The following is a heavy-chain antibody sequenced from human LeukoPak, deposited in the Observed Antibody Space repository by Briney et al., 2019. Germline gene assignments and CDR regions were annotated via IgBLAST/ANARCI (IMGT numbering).Heavy chain of an antibody. J-gene: IGHJ4*02. V-gene: IGHV3-21*01. D-gene: IGHD6-13*01. Sequence: PGGSLRLSCAASGFTFSSYSMNWVRQAPGKGLEWVSSISSSSSYIYYADSVKGRFTISRDNAKNSLYLQMNSLRAEDTAVYYCAKDLVVGYSSSWSHYDYWGQGTLVTVSS. CDR2: ISSSSSYI. CDR1: GFTFSSYS. CDR3: AKDLVVGYSSSWSHYDY.